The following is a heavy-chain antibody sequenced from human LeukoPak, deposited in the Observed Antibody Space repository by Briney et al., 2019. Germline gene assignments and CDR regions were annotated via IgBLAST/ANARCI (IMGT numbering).Heavy chain of an antibody. V-gene: IGHV3-7*03. J-gene: IGHJ4*02. Sequence: PGGSLRLSCAASGFTFSTYWMTWVRQAPGKGLEWVANIKQDGSEKNYVDSVKGRFTISRDNAKNSLDLQMNSLRAEDTAVYYCAKYSGYENFDYWGQGTLVTVSS. D-gene: IGHD5-12*01. CDR2: IKQDGSEK. CDR3: AKYSGYENFDY. CDR1: GFTFSTYW.